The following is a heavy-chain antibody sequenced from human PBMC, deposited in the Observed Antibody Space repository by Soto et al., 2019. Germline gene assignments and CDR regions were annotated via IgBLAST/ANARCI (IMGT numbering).Heavy chain of an antibody. J-gene: IGHJ4*02. CDR3: AREGGESSDGLYYFDS. D-gene: IGHD3-16*01. Sequence: SETLSLTCNVSGGSIYTYYGSWIRQPPGKGLEWIGHIYYSGNTDYNPSLKSRLAISIDTSKNQFSLKLSSVTAADTAVYFCAREGGESSDGLYYFDSWGQGSLVTVSS. CDR1: GGSIYTYY. CDR2: IYYSGNT. V-gene: IGHV4-59*12.